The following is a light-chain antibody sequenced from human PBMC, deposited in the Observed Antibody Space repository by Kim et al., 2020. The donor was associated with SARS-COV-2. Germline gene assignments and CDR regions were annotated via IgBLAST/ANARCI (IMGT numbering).Light chain of an antibody. V-gene: IGLV3-1*01. Sequence: PGQTASITCSGDKLGDNYVACYQQKPGQSPVVVIYHDNQRPSGIPERFSGSNSGNTATLTISGTQAMDEADYYCQAWDSSTHNYVFGAGTKVTVL. J-gene: IGLJ1*01. CDR1: KLGDNY. CDR2: HDN. CDR3: QAWDSSTHNYV.